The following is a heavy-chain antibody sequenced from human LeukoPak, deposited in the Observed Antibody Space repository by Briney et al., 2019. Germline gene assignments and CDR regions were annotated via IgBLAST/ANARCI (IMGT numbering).Heavy chain of an antibody. CDR3: ARGTKGVLKYSYYFDY. CDR1: GGSISSYY. J-gene: IGHJ4*02. D-gene: IGHD3-16*01. CDR2: IYTSGST. V-gene: IGHV4-4*07. Sequence: PSETLSLTCTVSGGSISSYYWSWIRQPAGKGLEWIGRIYTSGSTNYNPSLKSRVTMSVDTSKNQFSLKLSSVTAADTAVYYCARGTKGVLKYSYYFDYWGQGTLVTVSS.